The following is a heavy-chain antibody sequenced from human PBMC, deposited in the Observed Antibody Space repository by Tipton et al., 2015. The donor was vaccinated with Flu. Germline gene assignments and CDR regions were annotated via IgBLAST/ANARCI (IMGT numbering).Heavy chain of an antibody. D-gene: IGHD5-24*01. CDR1: GYTFAAHY. J-gene: IGHJ3*02. V-gene: IGHV1-2*02. Sequence: QLVQSGAEVKKPGASVKVSCKGSGYTFAAHYMHWVRQAPGQGLEWMGWINANDNGTRYPQKFQGRVTMTRDTSISTVYMELSRLSSDDTAVYYWARDGAGYNGAVDMWGQGTMVTVSS. CDR2: INANDNGT. CDR3: ARDGAGYNGAVDM.